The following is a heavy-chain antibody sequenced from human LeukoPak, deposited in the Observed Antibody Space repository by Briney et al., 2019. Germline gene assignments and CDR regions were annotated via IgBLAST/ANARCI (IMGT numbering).Heavy chain of an antibody. CDR3: VRDGSGYDY. CDR1: GFTFSNYW. CDR2: INQGGSEK. Sequence: PGGSLRLSCAASGFTFSNYWMSWVRQAPGKGLEWVANINQGGSEKYNLNSAKGRFTISRDNAKNSLYLQMNSLRTDDTAIYYCVRDGSGYDYWGQGTLVTVSS. D-gene: IGHD6-19*01. V-gene: IGHV3-7*05. J-gene: IGHJ4*02.